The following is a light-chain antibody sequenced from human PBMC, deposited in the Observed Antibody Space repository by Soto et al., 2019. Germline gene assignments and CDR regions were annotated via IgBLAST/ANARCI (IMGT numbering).Light chain of an antibody. CDR3: QVWETSSGHQAI. CDR2: YDS. Sequence: SYELTQPPSVSVAPGKTATITCGGNSIGSKSVHWYQQMPGQAPVLVISYDSDRPSGIPERFSGSNSGNTATLTISRVEPGDEADYYCQVWETSSGHQAIFGAGIKLTVL. CDR1: SIGSKS. V-gene: IGLV3-21*01. J-gene: IGLJ2*01.